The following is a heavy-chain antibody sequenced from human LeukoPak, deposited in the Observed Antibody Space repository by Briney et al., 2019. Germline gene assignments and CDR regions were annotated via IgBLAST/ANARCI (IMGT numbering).Heavy chain of an antibody. CDR1: GYTFTSYG. D-gene: IGHD3-10*01. CDR2: ISAYNGNT. J-gene: IGHJ4*02. V-gene: IGHV1-18*01. Sequence: ASVKVSCKASGYTFTSYGISWVRQAPGQGLEWMGWISAYNGNTNYAQKLQGRVTMTTDTSTSTAYMGLRSLRSDDTAVYYCARVGGAVLWFGELLYDDYWGQGTLVTVSS. CDR3: ARVGGAVLWFGELLYDDY.